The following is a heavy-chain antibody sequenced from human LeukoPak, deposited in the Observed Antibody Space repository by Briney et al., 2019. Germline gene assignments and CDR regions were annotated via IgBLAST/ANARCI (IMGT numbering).Heavy chain of an antibody. CDR1: GGSISSGGYY. V-gene: IGHV4-39*02. J-gene: IGHJ5*02. CDR2: IYYSGST. D-gene: IGHD3-10*01. Sequence: SETLSLTCAVSGGSISSGGYYWGWIRQPPGKGLEWIGTIYYSGSTYYNPSLKSRVTISVDTSKNHFSLRLSSVTAADTAVYYCARGHYFASGNYYRGWFDPWGQGSLVTVSS. CDR3: ARGHYFASGNYYRGWFDP.